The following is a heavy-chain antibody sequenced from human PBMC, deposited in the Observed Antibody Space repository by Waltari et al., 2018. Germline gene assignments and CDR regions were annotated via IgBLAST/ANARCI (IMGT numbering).Heavy chain of an antibody. J-gene: IGHJ5*01. Sequence: QVHLQESGPGLVKPSETLSLTCTVPNGSLNNHYWSWIRQPPGKRMEWIGWINQITGDTNYNPSLESRVIISSDISKNQFSLKLTSVTAADTAIDYCAREGSLYSSTGGWIGPWGQGMLVTVSS. CDR1: NGSLNNHY. CDR2: INQITGDT. CDR3: AREGSLYSSTGGWIGP. D-gene: IGHD2-2*01. V-gene: IGHV4-59*11.